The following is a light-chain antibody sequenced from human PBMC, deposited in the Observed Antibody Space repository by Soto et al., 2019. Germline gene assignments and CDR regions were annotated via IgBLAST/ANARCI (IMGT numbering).Light chain of an antibody. Sequence: EIVMTQSPATLSVSPGERATLSCRASQSVDSNLAWYQQKAGQAPRLLIFGASTRATGIPARFSGSGSGTDFTLSISSLQSEDFGVYFCQQYDNWPLTFGGGTKVDIK. CDR1: QSVDSN. CDR2: GAS. J-gene: IGKJ4*01. V-gene: IGKV3D-15*01. CDR3: QQYDNWPLT.